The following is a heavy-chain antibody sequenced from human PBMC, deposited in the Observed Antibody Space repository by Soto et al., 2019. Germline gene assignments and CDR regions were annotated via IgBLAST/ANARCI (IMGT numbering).Heavy chain of an antibody. V-gene: IGHV1-69*02. CDR3: AGGNFWSCYTSDYYYYMDV. D-gene: IGHD3-3*01. CDR2: IIPILGIA. J-gene: IGHJ6*03. CDR1: GGTFSSYT. Sequence: QVQLVQSGAEVKKPGSSVKVSCKASGGTFSSYTISWVRQAPGQGLEWMGRIIPILGIANYAQKFQGRVTINADKSTSTAYMELSSLRSEDTAVYYCAGGNFWSCYTSDYYYYMDVWGKGTTVTVSS.